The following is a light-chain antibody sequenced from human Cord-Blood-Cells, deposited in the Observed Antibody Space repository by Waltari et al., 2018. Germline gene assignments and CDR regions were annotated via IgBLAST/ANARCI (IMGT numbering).Light chain of an antibody. V-gene: IGKV3-20*01. CDR1: QSVSSSY. CDR2: GAS. Sequence: EIVLTQFPGTLSLSPGERATLPCRASQSVSSSYLAWYQQKPGQAPRLLIYGASSRATGIPDRFSGSGSGTDFTLTISRLEPEDFAVYYCQQYGSSPRTFGQGTKVEIK. J-gene: IGKJ1*01. CDR3: QQYGSSPRT.